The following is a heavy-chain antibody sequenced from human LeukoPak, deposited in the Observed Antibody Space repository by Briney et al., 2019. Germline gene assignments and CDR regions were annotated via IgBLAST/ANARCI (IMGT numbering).Heavy chain of an antibody. Sequence: ASVKVSCKASGYTFTSYYMHWVRQAPGQGLEWMGIINPSGGSTSYAQKFQGRVTMTTDTSTSTAYMELRSLRSDDTAVYYCARVRIAVAGPYYYYYMDVWGKGTTVTISS. J-gene: IGHJ6*03. CDR1: GYTFTSYY. D-gene: IGHD6-19*01. CDR3: ARVRIAVAGPYYYYYMDV. V-gene: IGHV1-46*01. CDR2: INPSGGST.